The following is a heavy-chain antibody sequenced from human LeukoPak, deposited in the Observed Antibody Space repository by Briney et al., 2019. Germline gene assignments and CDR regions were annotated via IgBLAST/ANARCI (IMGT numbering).Heavy chain of an antibody. Sequence: GGSLRLSCAASGFTFSSYAMSWVRQAPGKGLEWVSAISGSGGSTYYADSVKGRFTISRDNSKNTLYLQINSLRAEDTAVYYCAKHAEDYYGSGSYYNPLFDYWGQGTLVTVSS. D-gene: IGHD3-10*01. CDR1: GFTFSSYA. J-gene: IGHJ4*02. V-gene: IGHV3-23*01. CDR2: ISGSGGST. CDR3: AKHAEDYYGSGSYYNPLFDY.